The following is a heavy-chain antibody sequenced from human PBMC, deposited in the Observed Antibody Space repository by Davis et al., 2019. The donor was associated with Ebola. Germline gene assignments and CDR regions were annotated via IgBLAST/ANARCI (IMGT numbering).Heavy chain of an antibody. D-gene: IGHD5-12*01. V-gene: IGHV3-30-3*01. Sequence: GESLKISCAASGFTFSSYAMHWVRQAPGKGLEWVAVISYDGSNKYYADSVKGRFTISRDNAKNSLYLQMNSLRDEDTAVYYCARGEWLRPFDYWGQGTLVTVSS. J-gene: IGHJ4*02. CDR2: ISYDGSNK. CDR3: ARGEWLRPFDY. CDR1: GFTFSSYA.